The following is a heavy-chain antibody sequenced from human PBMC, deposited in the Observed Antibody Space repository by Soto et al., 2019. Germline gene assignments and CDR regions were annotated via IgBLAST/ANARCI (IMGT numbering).Heavy chain of an antibody. V-gene: IGHV1-3*01. CDR3: AREHLCGGRCYVNSFDP. Sequence: QVHLVQSGPEVKKPGASVKISCKASEYAFIYYPIHWVRQAPGQGLETMGWINLGNGNTKYSQNSQDRSTIPKETAATTVELELRSLTSDHTDVYLRAREHLCGGRCYVNSFDPCGQRTLVTVSS. D-gene: IGHD2-15*01. CDR1: EYAFIYYP. CDR2: INLGNGNT. J-gene: IGHJ5*02.